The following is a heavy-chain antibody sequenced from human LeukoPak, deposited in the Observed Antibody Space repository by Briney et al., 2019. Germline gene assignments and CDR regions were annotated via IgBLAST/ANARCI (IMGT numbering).Heavy chain of an antibody. Sequence: GGSLRLSCAASGFTFSNYGMHWVRQAPGKGLEWVAFIRYDGSEKYYADSVKGRFTFSRDNSKNTLYLQMNSLRAEDTAVYYCAKGLDYHMDVWGKGTTVTISS. CDR1: GFTFSNYG. CDR3: AKGLDYHMDV. CDR2: IRYDGSEK. J-gene: IGHJ6*03. D-gene: IGHD3-16*01. V-gene: IGHV3-30*02.